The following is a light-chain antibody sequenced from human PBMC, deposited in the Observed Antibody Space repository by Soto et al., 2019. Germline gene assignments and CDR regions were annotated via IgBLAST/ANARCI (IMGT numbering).Light chain of an antibody. CDR2: ANN. CDR3: QSYDNSLSAYV. CDR1: ISNIGAGSD. J-gene: IGLJ1*01. Sequence: QSVLTQPASVSGAPGQRFTVSCTGSISNIGAGSDVHWYQQLPGTAPKLLIFANNNRPSGVPDRFYGSKSGTSASLAITGLQADDEADYYCQSYDNSLSAYVFGTGTKVTV. V-gene: IGLV1-40*01.